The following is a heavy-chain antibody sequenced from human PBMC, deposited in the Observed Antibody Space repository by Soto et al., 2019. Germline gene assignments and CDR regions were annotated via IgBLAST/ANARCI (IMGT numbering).Heavy chain of an antibody. V-gene: IGHV4-59*01. D-gene: IGHD6-6*01. CDR3: ARGGLAARKGRWFDP. Sequence: PSETLSLTCTVSGDSISSYYWGLIRQPPGKGLEWIGYIHYSGSTNYNPSLKSRVTISVDTPKNQFSLKVNSMTAADTEVYYCARGGLAARKGRWFDPWDQGPLVTVSS. J-gene: IGHJ5*02. CDR2: IHYSGST. CDR1: GDSISSYY.